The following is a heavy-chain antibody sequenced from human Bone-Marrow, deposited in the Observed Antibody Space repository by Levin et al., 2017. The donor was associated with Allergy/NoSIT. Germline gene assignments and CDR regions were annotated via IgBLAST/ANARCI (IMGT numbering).Heavy chain of an antibody. D-gene: IGHD3-22*01. CDR1: GFTFSSYA. J-gene: IGHJ4*02. CDR2: ISGSGAGT. CDR3: AKRTGSGYYYPFDY. V-gene: IGHV3-23*01. Sequence: GGSLRLSCAASGFTFSSYAMNWVRQAPGKGLEWVSGISGSGAGTHFADSVKGRFTISRDNSKNTLYLQMNSLRAEDTAVYYCAKRTGSGYYYPFDYWGQGTLVTVSS.